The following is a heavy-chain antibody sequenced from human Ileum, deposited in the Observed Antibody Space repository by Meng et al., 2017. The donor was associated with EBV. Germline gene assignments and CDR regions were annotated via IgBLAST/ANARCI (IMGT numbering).Heavy chain of an antibody. V-gene: IGHV3-15*01. J-gene: IGHJ4*02. Sequence: EGTLVGSGGGLVKPRGALRLSCAASGFTFSNAWMTWVRQDPGKGLEWVGRIKSTTDGGTTDYAAPVKGRFTISRDDSKNTLFLQMDSLKTEDTAVYYCEGCRYWGQGTLVTVSS. CDR1: GFTFSNAW. D-gene: IGHD4/OR15-4a*01. CDR2: IKSTTDGGTT. CDR3: EGCRY.